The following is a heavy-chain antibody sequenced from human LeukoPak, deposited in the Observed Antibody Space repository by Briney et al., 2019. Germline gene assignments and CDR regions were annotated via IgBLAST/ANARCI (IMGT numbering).Heavy chain of an antibody. CDR2: ISSSGSTI. CDR3: ARVGEGYSIYYYGMDV. D-gene: IGHD5-18*01. J-gene: IGHJ6*02. V-gene: IGHV3-48*03. CDR1: GFTFSSYE. Sequence: GGSLRLSCAASGFTFSSYEMNWVRQAPGKGLEWVSYISSSGSTIYYADSVKGRFTISRDNAKNSLYLQMNSLRAEDTAVYYCARVGEGYSIYYYGMDVWGQGTTVTVSS.